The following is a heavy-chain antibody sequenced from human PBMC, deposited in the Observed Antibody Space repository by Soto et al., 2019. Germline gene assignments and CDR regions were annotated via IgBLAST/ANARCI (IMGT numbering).Heavy chain of an antibody. V-gene: IGHV4-39*01. CDR1: GGSIGSSSYY. CDR3: ARLPSIVGAKGYWYFDL. J-gene: IGHJ2*01. Sequence: PSDTLSLTCTVSGGSIGSSSYYWGWIRQPPGKGLEWIGSIYYSGSTYYNPSLKSRITISVDTSKNQFSLKLSSVTAADTAVYYCARLPSIVGAKGYWYFDLWGRGTLVT. CDR2: IYYSGST. D-gene: IGHD1-26*01.